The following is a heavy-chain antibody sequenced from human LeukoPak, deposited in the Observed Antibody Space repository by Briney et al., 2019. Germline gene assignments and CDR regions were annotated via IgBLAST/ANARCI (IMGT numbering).Heavy chain of an antibody. V-gene: IGHV4-59*12. Sequence: SETLSLTCTVSGGSINSYYWNWIRQPPGKGLEWIGYIYYSGSTKYNPSLKSRVTISVDKSKNQFSLKLSSATAADTAVYYCARTGGEVPAALYYYYYGMDVWGQGTTVTVSS. CDR2: IYYSGST. CDR1: GGSINSYY. CDR3: ARTGGEVPAALYYYYYGMDV. J-gene: IGHJ6*02. D-gene: IGHD2-2*01.